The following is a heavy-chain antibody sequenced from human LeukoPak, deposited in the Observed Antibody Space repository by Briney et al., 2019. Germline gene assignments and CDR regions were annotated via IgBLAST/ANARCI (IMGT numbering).Heavy chain of an antibody. CDR3: ARIGIVGGIDYFDY. CDR2: TSAYNGNT. V-gene: IGHV1-18*01. J-gene: IGHJ4*02. Sequence: GASVTVSCRASGYTFIKYGISWVGQAPGQGLEWMGWTSAYNGNTNYAQNFQGRVTMTTDTSTSTVYVELRSLRSDDTAVYYCARIGIVGGIDYFDYWGQGTLVTVSS. CDR1: GYTFIKYG. D-gene: IGHD1-26*01.